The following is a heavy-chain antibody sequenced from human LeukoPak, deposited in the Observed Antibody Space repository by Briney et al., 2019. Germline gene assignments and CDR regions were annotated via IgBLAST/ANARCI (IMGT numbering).Heavy chain of an antibody. CDR1: GFTFSNYG. Sequence: PGRSLRLSCAASGFTFSNYGIHWVRQAPGKGLEWVAVISYDGSNKYYADSVKGRFTISRDNSKNTLSLQMNSLPTEDTAVYYCAKDCGSGGRCYADSWGQGTLVTVSS. J-gene: IGHJ4*02. CDR3: AKDCGSGGRCYADS. D-gene: IGHD2-15*01. V-gene: IGHV3-30*18. CDR2: ISYDGSNK.